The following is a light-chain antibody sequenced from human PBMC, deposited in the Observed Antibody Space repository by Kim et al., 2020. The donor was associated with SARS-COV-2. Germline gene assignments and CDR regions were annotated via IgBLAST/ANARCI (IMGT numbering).Light chain of an antibody. CDR3: QQSYVTSWT. CDR1: QSIRTY. CDR2: SAS. Sequence: DIQMTQSPSSLSASVGDRVTITCRASQSIRTYVNWYQQRPGKAPKLVIYSASRLQIGVPSRFSGSGSGTDFTLTISSLQAEDVATYYCQQSYVTSWTFGQGTKVEYQT. V-gene: IGKV1-39*01. J-gene: IGKJ1*01.